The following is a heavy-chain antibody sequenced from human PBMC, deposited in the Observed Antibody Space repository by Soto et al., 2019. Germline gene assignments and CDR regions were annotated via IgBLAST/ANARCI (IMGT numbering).Heavy chain of an antibody. Sequence: PGGSLRLSCAASGFTVSSSYMSWVRQAPGKGLEWVSVIYSDGSTYYADSVKGRFTISRDNSKNTLYLQMNSLRAEDTAVYYCARAVMQRRLRFDLWGRGTLVTVSS. J-gene: IGHJ2*01. V-gene: IGHV3-53*01. CDR1: GFTVSSSY. CDR2: IYSDGST. CDR3: ARAVMQRRLRFDL. D-gene: IGHD3-16*01.